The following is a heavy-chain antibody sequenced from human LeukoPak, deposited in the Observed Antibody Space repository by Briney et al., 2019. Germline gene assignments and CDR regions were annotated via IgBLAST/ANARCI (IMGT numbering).Heavy chain of an antibody. Sequence: SETLSLTCAVYGGSFSGYYWSWIRQPPGKGLEWIGYIYYSGGTNYNPSLKSRVTISVDTSKNQFSLKLSSVTAADTAVYYCARRRLRYFDWLEGDYYYYYMDVWGKGTTVTISS. J-gene: IGHJ6*03. CDR2: IYYSGGT. CDR3: ARRRLRYFDWLEGDYYYYYMDV. D-gene: IGHD3-9*01. V-gene: IGHV4-59*12. CDR1: GGSFSGYY.